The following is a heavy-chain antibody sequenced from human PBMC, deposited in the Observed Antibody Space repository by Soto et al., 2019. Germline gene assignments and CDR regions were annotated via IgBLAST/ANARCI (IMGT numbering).Heavy chain of an antibody. CDR2: ISAYNGNT. D-gene: IGHD2-2*01. CDR3: ARDGGGCSSTSCPYYYYYYMDV. CDR1: GYTITSXG. V-gene: IGHV1-18*01. J-gene: IGHJ6*03. Sequence: ASVKVSCKASGYTITSXGISWVRQAPGQGLEWMGWISAYNGNTNYAQKLQGRVTMTTDTSTSTAYMELRSLRSDDTAVYYCARDGGGCSSTSCPYYYYYYMDVWGKGTTVTVS.